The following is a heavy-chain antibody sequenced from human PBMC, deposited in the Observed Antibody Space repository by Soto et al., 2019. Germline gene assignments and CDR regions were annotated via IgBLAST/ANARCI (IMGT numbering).Heavy chain of an antibody. CDR1: GFTFSNYW. D-gene: IGHD2-15*01. V-gene: IGHV3-7*04. CDR3: ARIESTDGSRYRHFDY. Sequence: EVQLVESGGDLVQPGGSLRLSCAASGFTFSNYWMSWVRQSPEKGLEWVADIKQDGSEKYYVDSVKGRFTISRDNAKNSLYLQMNSLRDEDTAVYYCARIESTDGSRYRHFDYWGQGTLVTVSS. CDR2: IKQDGSEK. J-gene: IGHJ4*02.